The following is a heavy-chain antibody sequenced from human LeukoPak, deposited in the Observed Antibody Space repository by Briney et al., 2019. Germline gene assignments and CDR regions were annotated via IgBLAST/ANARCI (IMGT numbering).Heavy chain of an antibody. J-gene: IGHJ4*02. CDR3: ARYTGSFTPLDY. CDR2: ISPDDSYT. Sequence: GESLKISCEDSGYFFNTYWVAWVRQTPGKGLEWMGIISPDDSYTRYSPSFAGHITISADKSISTAYLQWTSLKASDSAMYYCARYTGSFTPLDYWGQGTLVTVSS. V-gene: IGHV5-51*01. CDR1: GYFFNTYW. D-gene: IGHD3-10*01.